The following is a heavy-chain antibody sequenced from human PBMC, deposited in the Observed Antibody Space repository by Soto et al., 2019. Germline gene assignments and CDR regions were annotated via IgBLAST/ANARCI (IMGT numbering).Heavy chain of an antibody. CDR3: ARLGGYYFDY. CDR2: IYYSGST. CDR1: GGSISSSSYY. D-gene: IGHD3-16*01. Sequence: SDTLSLTCTVSGGSISSSSYYWGWIRQPPGKGLEWIGSIYYSGSTYYNPSLKSRVTISVDTSKNQFSLKLSSVTAADTAVYYCARLGGYYFDYWGQGTLVTVSS. V-gene: IGHV4-39*01. J-gene: IGHJ4*02.